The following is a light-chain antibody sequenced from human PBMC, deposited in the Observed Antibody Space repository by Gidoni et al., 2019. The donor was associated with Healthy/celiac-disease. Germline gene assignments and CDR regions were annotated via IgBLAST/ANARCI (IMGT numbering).Light chain of an antibody. CDR3: AAWDDSLNGYV. J-gene: IGLJ1*01. V-gene: IGLV1-44*01. Sequence: QSVLTQPPSASGTPGQGVTISRSGSSSNIGSNTVNWYQQLPGTAPNLLIYSNNQRPSGVPDRFSGSKSGTSASLAISGLQSEDEADYYCAAWDDSLNGYVFGTGTKVTVL. CDR2: SNN. CDR1: SSNIGSNT.